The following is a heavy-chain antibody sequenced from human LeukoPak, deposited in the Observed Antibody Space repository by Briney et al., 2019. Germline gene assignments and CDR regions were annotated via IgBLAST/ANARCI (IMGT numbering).Heavy chain of an antibody. CDR2: ISSNGGST. V-gene: IGHV3-64D*08. Sequence: GGSLRLSCSASGFTFSSSAMNWVRQAPGKGLEYVSAISSNGGSTYYADSVKGRCTISRDNSKNTLYLQMSSLRAEDTAVYYCGLAAYYYDSSGSDDAFDIWGQGTMVIVSS. D-gene: IGHD3-22*01. J-gene: IGHJ3*02. CDR1: GFTFSSSA. CDR3: GLAAYYYDSSGSDDAFDI.